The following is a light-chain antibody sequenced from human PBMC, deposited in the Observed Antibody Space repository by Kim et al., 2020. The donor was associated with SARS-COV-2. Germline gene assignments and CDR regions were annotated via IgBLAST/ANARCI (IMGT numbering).Light chain of an antibody. CDR3: QAWDSSTAV. CDR2: QHT. CDR1: KLGDKY. V-gene: IGLV3-1*01. J-gene: IGLJ3*02. Sequence: SVSPGQTASLTCSGSKLGDKYAYWYQKKPGQSPVLVIYQHTKRPSGISQRFSGSSSGNTATLTISRAQTMDEADYYCQAWDSSTAVFGGGTKLTVL.